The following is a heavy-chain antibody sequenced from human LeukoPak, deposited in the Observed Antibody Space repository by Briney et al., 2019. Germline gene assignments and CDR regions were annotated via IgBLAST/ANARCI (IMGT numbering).Heavy chain of an antibody. J-gene: IGHJ4*02. D-gene: IGHD4-17*01. CDR3: ARRPDYGDFDYFDY. CDR2: IYYSGST. V-gene: IGHV4-59*08. CDR1: GGSISSYY. Sequence: SETLSLTCTVSGGSISSYYWSWIRQPPGKGLEWIGYIYYSGSTNYNTSLKSRVTISVDTSKNQFSLKLNSVTAADTAVYYCARRPDYGDFDYFDYWGQGTLVTVSS.